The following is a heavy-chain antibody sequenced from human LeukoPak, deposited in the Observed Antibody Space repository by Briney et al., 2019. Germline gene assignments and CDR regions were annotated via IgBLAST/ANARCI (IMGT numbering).Heavy chain of an antibody. CDR2: INPNSGDT. V-gene: IGHV1-2*02. CDR3: ARDQAFVYCSGGTCYDDY. Sequence: ASVKVSCKASGYTFTGYYMHWVRQAPGQGLEWMGWINPNSGDTHYAQKFQGRVTMTGDTSINTAYMELSRLRSDDTAVYYCARDQAFVYCSGGTCYDDYWGQGSLVIVSS. J-gene: IGHJ4*02. CDR1: GYTFTGYY. D-gene: IGHD2-15*01.